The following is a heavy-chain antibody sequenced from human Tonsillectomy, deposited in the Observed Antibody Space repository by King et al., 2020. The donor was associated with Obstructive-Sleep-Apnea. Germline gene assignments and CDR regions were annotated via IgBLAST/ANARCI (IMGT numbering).Heavy chain of an antibody. CDR3: ARDDRFTVFGVVVSHGMDV. CDR2: INPNSGDT. CDR1: GYTFTGYY. V-gene: IGHV1-2*04. D-gene: IGHD3-3*01. Sequence: VQLVESGAEVKKPGASVKVSCKASGYTFTGYYMHWVRQAPGQGLEWMGWINPNSGDTNYAQKFQGWVTMTRDTSISTAYMELSRLRSDDTAVYYCARDDRFTVFGVVVSHGMDVWGQGTTVTVSS. J-gene: IGHJ6*02.